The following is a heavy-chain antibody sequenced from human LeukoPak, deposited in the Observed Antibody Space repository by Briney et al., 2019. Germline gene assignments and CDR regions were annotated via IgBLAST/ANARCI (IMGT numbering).Heavy chain of an antibody. CDR2: ISATGTST. J-gene: IGHJ4*02. CDR1: GFTFSSYA. CDR3: AKDSGTYYKAFDY. D-gene: IGHD1-26*01. V-gene: IGHV3-23*01. Sequence: GGSLRLSCAASGFTFSSYAMTWVRQAPGKGLEWVSTISATGTSTYYADSVKGRLTISRDNPKNTLYLQMNSLRAEDTAVYPCAKDSGTYYKAFDYWGQGTLVTVSS.